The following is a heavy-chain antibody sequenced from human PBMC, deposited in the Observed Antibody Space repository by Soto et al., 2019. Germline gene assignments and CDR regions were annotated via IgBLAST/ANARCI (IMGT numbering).Heavy chain of an antibody. CDR2: INQDGSEK. Sequence: GGSLRLSRAASGFTFNSNWMDWVRQAPGKGLEWVANINQDGSEKNYVDSVKGRFTISRDNAKNSLYLQMSSLTAEDSALYYCSKSLDYWGQGALVTVSS. CDR1: GFTFNSNW. V-gene: IGHV3-7*01. J-gene: IGHJ4*02. CDR3: SKSLDY.